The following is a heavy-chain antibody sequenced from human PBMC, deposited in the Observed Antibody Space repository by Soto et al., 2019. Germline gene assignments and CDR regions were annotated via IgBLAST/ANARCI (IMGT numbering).Heavy chain of an antibody. J-gene: IGHJ4*02. CDR3: ARDIDPSRFLEWTSIDY. D-gene: IGHD3-3*01. CDR2: ISAYNGNT. CDR1: GYMFGHYG. Sequence: ASVKVSCKASGYMFGHYGITWVRQAPGQGLEWMAWISAYNGNTDYAQKFQGRVTMTTDSSTNTAYMELRSLRSDDTAVYYCARDIDPSRFLEWTSIDYWGQGTLVTVSS. V-gene: IGHV1-18*04.